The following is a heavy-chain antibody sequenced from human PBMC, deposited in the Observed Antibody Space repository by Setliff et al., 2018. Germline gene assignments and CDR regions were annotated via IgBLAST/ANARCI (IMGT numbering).Heavy chain of an antibody. D-gene: IGHD6-19*01. V-gene: IGHV4-39*01. J-gene: IGHJ4*02. Sequence: SETLSLTCTVSGASISTNSYYWGWIRQPPGKVLEWIGTLYYTGSTYYNPSLKSRVAISIDTSKNQFSLKVNSVTAADTAVYYCSNYSSGNFDYWGQGTLVTVSS. CDR3: SNYSSGNFDY. CDR1: GASISTNSYY. CDR2: LYYTGST.